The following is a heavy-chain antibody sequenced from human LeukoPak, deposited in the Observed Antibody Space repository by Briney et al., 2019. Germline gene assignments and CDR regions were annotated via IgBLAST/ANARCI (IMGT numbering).Heavy chain of an antibody. Sequence: GASVMVSCKASGYTFTSYDISWVGQAPGQGLEWMGGIIPIFGTANYAQKFQGRVTITTDESTSTAYMELGSLRSEDTAVYYCAREELPEGESYWGQGTLVTVSS. CDR3: AREELPEGESY. D-gene: IGHD1-26*01. CDR1: GYTFTSYD. CDR2: IIPIFGTA. J-gene: IGHJ4*02. V-gene: IGHV1-69*05.